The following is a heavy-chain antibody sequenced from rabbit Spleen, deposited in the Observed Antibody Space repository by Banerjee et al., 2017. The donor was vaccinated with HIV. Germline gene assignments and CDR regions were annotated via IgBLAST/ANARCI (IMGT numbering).Heavy chain of an antibody. V-gene: IGHV1S40*01. CDR3: ARDLIGVIGWNFYL. Sequence: QSLEESGGDLVKPGASLTLTCIASGVSFSGDSYMCWVRQAPGKGPEWIACIDTNNGDTDYANWPKGRFTISKTSSTTVTLQMTSLTVADRATYFCARDLIGVIGWNFYLWGPGTLVTVS. J-gene: IGHJ4*01. CDR1: GVSFSGDSY. CDR2: IDTNNGDT. D-gene: IGHD2-1*01.